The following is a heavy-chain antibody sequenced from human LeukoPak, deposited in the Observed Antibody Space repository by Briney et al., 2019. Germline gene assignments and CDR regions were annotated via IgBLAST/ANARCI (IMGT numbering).Heavy chain of an antibody. D-gene: IGHD1-1*01. Sequence: ASVKVSCKASGGTFSSYAISWVRQAPGQGLEWMGGIIPIFGTANYAQKFQGRVTITADESTSTAYMELSSLRSEDTAVYYCARGGYNWNDSYYYYGMDVWGQGTTVTVSS. V-gene: IGHV1-69*13. J-gene: IGHJ6*02. CDR1: GGTFSSYA. CDR3: ARGGYNWNDSYYYYGMDV. CDR2: IIPIFGTA.